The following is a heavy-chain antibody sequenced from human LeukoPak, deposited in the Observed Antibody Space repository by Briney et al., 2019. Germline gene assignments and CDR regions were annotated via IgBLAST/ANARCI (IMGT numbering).Heavy chain of an antibody. CDR3: ARWGDIVVVPAATPHYYYYYYGMDV. V-gene: IGHV3-7*01. Sequence: GGSLRLSCAASGFTFSSYWMSWVRQAPGKGLEWVANIKQDGSEKYYVDSVKGRFTISRDNAKNSLYLQMNSLRAEDTAVYYCARWGDIVVVPAATPHYYYYYYGMDVWGQGTTVTVSS. D-gene: IGHD2-2*01. CDR1: GFTFSSYW. CDR2: IKQDGSEK. J-gene: IGHJ6*02.